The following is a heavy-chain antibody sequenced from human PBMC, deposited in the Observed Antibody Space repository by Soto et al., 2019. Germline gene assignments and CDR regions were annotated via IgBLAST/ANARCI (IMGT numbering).Heavy chain of an antibody. CDR2: ISSSGGTT. Sequence: QVQLVESGGGLVKPGGSLRLSCEASGFTFSDYYMSWIRQAPGKGLEWISYISSSGGTTYYADSVRGRFTISRDYAKNSLYLQMNSPRAEDTAVYYCARVLGSSYFEYWGQGTLVTVSS. D-gene: IGHD7-27*01. CDR3: ARVLGSSYFEY. CDR1: GFTFSDYY. V-gene: IGHV3-11*01. J-gene: IGHJ4*02.